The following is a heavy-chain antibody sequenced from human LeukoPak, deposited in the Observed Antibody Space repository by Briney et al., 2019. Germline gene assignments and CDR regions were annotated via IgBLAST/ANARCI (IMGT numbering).Heavy chain of an antibody. CDR2: IYYSGST. Sequence: WIGYIYYSGSTNYNPSLKSRLTISVDTSKNQLSLKLSSVTAADTAVYYCARDTTIFDAFDIWGQGTMVTVSS. V-gene: IGHV4-59*01. D-gene: IGHD3-3*01. CDR3: ARDTTIFDAFDI. J-gene: IGHJ3*02.